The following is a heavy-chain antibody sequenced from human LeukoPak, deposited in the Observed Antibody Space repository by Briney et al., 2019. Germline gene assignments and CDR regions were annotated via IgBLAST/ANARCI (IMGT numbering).Heavy chain of an antibody. D-gene: IGHD1-1*01. CDR2: ISYDGSNK. V-gene: IGHV3-30*18. Sequence: PGGSLRLSCAASGFTFSSYGMHWVRQAPGKGLEWVAVISYDGSNKYYADSVKGRFTISRDNSKNTLYLQMNSLRAEDTAVYYCAKAGRVSWNRVGGLDYWGQGTLVTVSS. CDR1: GFTFSSYG. CDR3: AKAGRVSWNRVGGLDY. J-gene: IGHJ4*02.